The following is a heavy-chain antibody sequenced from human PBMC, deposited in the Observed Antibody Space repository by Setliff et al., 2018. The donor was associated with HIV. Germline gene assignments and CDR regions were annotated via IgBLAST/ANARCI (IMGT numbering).Heavy chain of an antibody. J-gene: IGHJ6*02. Sequence: ASVKVSCKASGYTFTGYYMHWVRQAPGQGLEWMGWINPNRGGTNYAQKFQGWVTMTRDTSISTAYMELSRLRSDDTAVYYCARDRGNCWSGPHTRYGMEVWGQGTTVTVSS. V-gene: IGHV1-2*04. CDR1: GYTFTGYY. D-gene: IGHD3-3*01. CDR3: ARDRGNCWSGPHTRYGMEV. CDR2: INPNRGGT.